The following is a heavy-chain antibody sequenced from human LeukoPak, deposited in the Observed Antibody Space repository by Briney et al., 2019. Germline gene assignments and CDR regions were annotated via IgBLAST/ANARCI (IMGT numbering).Heavy chain of an antibody. CDR2: ISYDGSNK. J-gene: IGHJ6*02. D-gene: IGHD3-16*02. Sequence: GSLRLSCAASGFTFSSYAMHWVHQAPGKGLEWVALISYDGSNKFYADSVKGRFTISRDNSKNTLYLQMDSLRAEDTAVYYCASPLSGYYYYGMDVWGQGTTVTVSS. V-gene: IGHV3-30*04. CDR3: ASPLSGYYYYGMDV. CDR1: GFTFSSYA.